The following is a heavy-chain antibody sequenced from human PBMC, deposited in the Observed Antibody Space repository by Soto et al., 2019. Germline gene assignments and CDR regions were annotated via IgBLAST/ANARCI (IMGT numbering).Heavy chain of an antibody. CDR2: IWSDGNNR. Sequence: QVQLVESGGGVVQPGRSLRLSCAASGFMFSNHGMHWVRQAPGKGLEWVAVIWSDGNNRYYADSVKGRFTISRDNSKNTVYLXXNSLRAEDTAVYYCVRGDNWNDEASDYWGQGTLVTVSS. D-gene: IGHD1-1*01. J-gene: IGHJ4*02. V-gene: IGHV3-33*01. CDR1: GFMFSNHG. CDR3: VRGDNWNDEASDY.